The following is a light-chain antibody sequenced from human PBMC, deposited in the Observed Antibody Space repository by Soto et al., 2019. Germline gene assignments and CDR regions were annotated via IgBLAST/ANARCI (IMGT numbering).Light chain of an antibody. Sequence: QSVLTQPASVSGFPGQSIAISCSGTGSDVGDFRYVSWFQQRPGNAPKVLINDVSNRPSGVSNRFSGSKSGNTASLTISGLQAEDEADYFCNSYTDNNTPVFGGGTKVTVL. J-gene: IGLJ2*01. CDR3: NSYTDNNTPV. CDR1: GSDVGDFRY. CDR2: DVS. V-gene: IGLV2-14*01.